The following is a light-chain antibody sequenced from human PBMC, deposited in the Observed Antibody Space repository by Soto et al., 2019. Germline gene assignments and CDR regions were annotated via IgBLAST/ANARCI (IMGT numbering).Light chain of an antibody. CDR3: QEYNSYSRT. Sequence: DIQMPQSPSTLSASVGDRVTITCRASQSISSWLAWYQQKPGKAPKLLIYKASSLESGVPSRFSGSGSGTEFTLTINSLQPEDFATYYCQEYNSYSRTFGQGTNVEIK. V-gene: IGKV1-5*03. CDR1: QSISSW. J-gene: IGKJ1*01. CDR2: KAS.